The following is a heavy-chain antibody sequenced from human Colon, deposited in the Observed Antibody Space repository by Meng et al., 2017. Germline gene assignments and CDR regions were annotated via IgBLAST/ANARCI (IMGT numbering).Heavy chain of an antibody. D-gene: IGHD6-19*01. J-gene: IGHJ4*02. CDR1: GGSSSSGGYY. CDR2: IYYSGST. V-gene: IGHV4-31*03. CDR3: ASFPPPGKQWLVTDY. Sequence: QLPRPRPGPDPRMPSPPLTLTCTCHGGSSSSGGYYWSWHRQHPGKGLEWIGYIYYSGSTYYNPSLKSRVTISVDKSKNQFSLKLSSVSAADTAVYYCASFPPPGKQWLVTDYWGQGSLVTVSS.